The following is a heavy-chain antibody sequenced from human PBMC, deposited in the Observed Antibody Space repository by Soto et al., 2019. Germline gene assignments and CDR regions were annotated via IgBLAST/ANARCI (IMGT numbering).Heavy chain of an antibody. CDR1: GFTFNNYG. CDR2: ISNDGSNK. D-gene: IGHD2-15*01. J-gene: IGHJ6*02. Sequence: AGGSLRLSCAASGFTFNNYGMNWVRQAPGNGLEWVAIISNDGSNKYYIESVRGRFTISRDNSKNMLFLQMNSLRVEDTAVYFCTKDGRFDSDGSLYYYYGMDVWGQGTTVTVSS. V-gene: IGHV3-30*18. CDR3: TKDGRFDSDGSLYYYYGMDV.